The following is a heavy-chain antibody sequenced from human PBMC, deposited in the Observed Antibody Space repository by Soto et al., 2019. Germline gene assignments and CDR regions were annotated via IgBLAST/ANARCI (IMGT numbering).Heavy chain of an antibody. CDR2: ISWSGDDM. CDR1: GFTFDDYA. Sequence: QLVESGGGLVQPGRSLRLSGAASGFTFDDYAMHWIRQAPGKGLEWVSGISWSGDDMAYADSVKGRFINSRDNVKNSLYLQMNSLRVGGTALYHCVKVSYSSLTTLGSAFDVWGQGTMVTVS. J-gene: IGHJ3*01. D-gene: IGHD4-4*01. V-gene: IGHV3-9*01. CDR3: VKVSYSSLTTLGSAFDV.